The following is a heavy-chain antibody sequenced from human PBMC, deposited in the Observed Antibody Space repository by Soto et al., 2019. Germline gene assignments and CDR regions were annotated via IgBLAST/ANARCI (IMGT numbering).Heavy chain of an antibody. CDR3: ARKNDYGDYVNFDY. J-gene: IGHJ4*02. V-gene: IGHV4-4*02. CDR1: GGSISSSNW. CDR2: IYHSGST. D-gene: IGHD4-17*01. Sequence: KPSETLSLTCAVSGGSISSSNWWSWVRQPPGKGLEWIGEIYHSGSTNYNPSLKSRVTISVDKSKNQFSLKLSSVTAADTAVYYCARKNDYGDYVNFDYWGQGTLVTVSS.